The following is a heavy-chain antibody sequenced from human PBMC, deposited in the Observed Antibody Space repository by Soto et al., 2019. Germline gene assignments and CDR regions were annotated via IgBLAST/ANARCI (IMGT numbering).Heavy chain of an antibody. CDR2: LYNSGST. CDR1: GGSIRSYY. CDR3: ARAEFNSVWFPFDS. J-gene: IGHJ4*02. V-gene: IGHV4-59*08. Sequence: PSETLSLTCTVSGGSIRSYYWSWIRQAPGKGLEWIGYLYNSGSTVYNPSLKSRVTISVDTSKNQFSLKLNSVTAADTALYFCARAEFNSVWFPFDSWGQGAPVTVSS. D-gene: IGHD6-19*01.